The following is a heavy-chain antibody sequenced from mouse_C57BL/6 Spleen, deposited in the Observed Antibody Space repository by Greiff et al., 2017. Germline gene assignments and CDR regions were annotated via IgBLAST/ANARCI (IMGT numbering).Heavy chain of an antibody. CDR2: IYPGDGDT. D-gene: IGHD3-1*01. CDR3: ARWDSGYYAMDY. Sequence: QVQLQQSGPELVKPGASVKISCKASGYAFSSSWMNWVKQRPGKGLEWIGRIYPGDGDTNYNGKFKGKATLTADKSSSTAYMQLSSLTSEDSAFYFCARWDSGYYAMDYWGQGTSVTVSS. V-gene: IGHV1-82*01. J-gene: IGHJ4*01. CDR1: GYAFSSSW.